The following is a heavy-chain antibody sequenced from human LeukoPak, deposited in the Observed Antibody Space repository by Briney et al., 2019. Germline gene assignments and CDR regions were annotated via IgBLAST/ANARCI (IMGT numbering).Heavy chain of an antibody. V-gene: IGHV3-30*04. Sequence: GGSLRLSCAASGFTFSSYAMHWVRQAPGKGLEWVAVISYDGSNKYYADSVKGRFTIFRDNSKNTLYLQMNSLRAEDTAVYYCAREGRIRFLEWLFGLDYWGQGTLVTVSS. CDR3: AREGRIRFLEWLFGLDY. D-gene: IGHD3-3*01. J-gene: IGHJ4*02. CDR1: GFTFSSYA. CDR2: ISYDGSNK.